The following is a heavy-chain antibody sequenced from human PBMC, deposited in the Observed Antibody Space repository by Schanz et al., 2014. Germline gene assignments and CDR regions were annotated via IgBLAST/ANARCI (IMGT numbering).Heavy chain of an antibody. Sequence: EVQLVESGGGLVEPGGSLRLSCEASGFTFSTSAMSWVRQAPGKGLEWVANIKQDESERSYVDSVKGRFTISRDNAKNSLYLQMNSLRAEDTAVYYCARDKGGYYPFDYWGQGTLVTVSS. CDR3: ARDKGGYYPFDY. CDR1: GFTFSTSA. J-gene: IGHJ4*02. D-gene: IGHD3-3*01. CDR2: IKQDESER. V-gene: IGHV3-7*01.